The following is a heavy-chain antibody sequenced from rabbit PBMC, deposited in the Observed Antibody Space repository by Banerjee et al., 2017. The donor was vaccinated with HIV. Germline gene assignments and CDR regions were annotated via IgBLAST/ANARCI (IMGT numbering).Heavy chain of an antibody. CDR2: IYAGSSGST. CDR1: GFSFSSSYW. D-gene: IGHD6-1*01. CDR3: ARAVYVAYGYNL. Sequence: QEQLEESGGDLVKPEGSLTLTCTASGFSFSSSYWICWVRQAPGKGLEWIACIYAGSSGSTYYASWAKGRFTISKTSSTTVTLQMTSLTAADTATYFCARAVYVAYGYNLWGQGTLVTVS. J-gene: IGHJ4*01. V-gene: IGHV1S45*01.